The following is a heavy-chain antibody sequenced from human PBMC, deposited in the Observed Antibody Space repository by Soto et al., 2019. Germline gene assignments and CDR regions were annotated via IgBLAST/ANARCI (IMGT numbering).Heavy chain of an antibody. Sequence: EVQLLESGGGVVQPGGSLRLSCAASGFTFSAYAMSWVRQAPGKGLEWVSVISGSGGATYYADSVKGRFTISSDNSKNTLYLLMNSLRAEDTAVYYCARQEYSTTWYLKYWGQGTLVTVSS. CDR2: ISGSGGAT. V-gene: IGHV3-23*01. J-gene: IGHJ4*02. CDR3: ARQEYSTTWYLKY. CDR1: GFTFSAYA. D-gene: IGHD6-13*01.